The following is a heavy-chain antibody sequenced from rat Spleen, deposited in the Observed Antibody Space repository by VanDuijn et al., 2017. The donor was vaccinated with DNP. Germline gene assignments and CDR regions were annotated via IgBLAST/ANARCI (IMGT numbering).Heavy chain of an antibody. CDR1: GFNFNDYW. J-gene: IGHJ3*01. Sequence: EVQLVESGGGLVQPGSSLKLSCAASGFNFNDYWMGWVRQAPGKGLEWIGEVNKDSSRINYSPSLKEKFTISRDNAQNTLYLQMDSLRSEDTATYYCTVDRDGSYGVAYWGQGTLVTVSS. CDR2: VNKDSSRI. CDR3: TVDRDGSYGVAY. D-gene: IGHD1-12*02. V-gene: IGHV4-2*01.